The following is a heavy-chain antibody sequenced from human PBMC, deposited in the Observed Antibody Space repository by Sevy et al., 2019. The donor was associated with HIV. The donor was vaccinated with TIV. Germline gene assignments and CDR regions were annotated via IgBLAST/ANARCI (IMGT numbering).Heavy chain of an antibody. V-gene: IGHV4-59*01. CDR3: ARVGPVPKGAFDI. J-gene: IGHJ3*02. Sequence: SETLSLTCTVSGGSISSYYWSWIRQPPGKGLEWIGYIYYSGSTNYNPSLKSRVTISVDTSKNQFSLKLSSVTAADTAVYYWARVGPVPKGAFDIWGQGTMVTVSS. CDR2: IYYSGST. CDR1: GGSISSYY.